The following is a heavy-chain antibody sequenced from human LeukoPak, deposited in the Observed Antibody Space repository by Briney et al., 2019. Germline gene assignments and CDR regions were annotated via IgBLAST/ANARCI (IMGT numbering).Heavy chain of an antibody. D-gene: IGHD4-17*01. CDR2: IYTSGST. Sequence: SETLSLTCTVSGGSISSGSYYWSWIRQPAGKGLEWIGRIYTSGSTNYNPSLKSRVTISVDTSKNQFSLKLSSVTAADTAVYYCARDGDTVTTDNWFDPWGQGTLVTVSP. J-gene: IGHJ5*02. CDR1: GGSISSGSYY. CDR3: ARDGDTVTTDNWFDP. V-gene: IGHV4-61*02.